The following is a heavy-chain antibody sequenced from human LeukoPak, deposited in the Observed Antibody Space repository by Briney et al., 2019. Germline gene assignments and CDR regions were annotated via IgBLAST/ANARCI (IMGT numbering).Heavy chain of an antibody. V-gene: IGHV3-48*01. CDR2: ISSSSSTI. J-gene: IGHJ3*02. CDR3: AREVLGQTMIVPDAFDI. D-gene: IGHD3-22*01. CDR1: GFTFSSYS. Sequence: PGGSLRLSCAASGFTFSSYSMNWVRQAPGKGLEWVSYISSSSSTIYYADSVKGRFTISRDNAKNSLYLRMNSLRAEDTAVYYCAREVLGQTMIVPDAFDIWGQGTMVTVSS.